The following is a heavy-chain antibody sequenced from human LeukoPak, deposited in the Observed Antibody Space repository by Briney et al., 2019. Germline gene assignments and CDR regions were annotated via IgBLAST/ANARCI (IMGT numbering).Heavy chain of an antibody. CDR1: GFTFSSYA. D-gene: IGHD3-22*01. CDR2: ITGSGGST. CDR3: AKSGSSGYYQGQLDS. Sequence: GSLRLSCAASGFTFSSYAMTWVRLAPGKGLEWVSTITGSGGSTYYADSMKGRFTISRDNSKNTLDLQMNSLRAEDTAVYYCAKSGSSGYYQGQLDSWGQGTLVTVSS. J-gene: IGHJ4*02. V-gene: IGHV3-23*01.